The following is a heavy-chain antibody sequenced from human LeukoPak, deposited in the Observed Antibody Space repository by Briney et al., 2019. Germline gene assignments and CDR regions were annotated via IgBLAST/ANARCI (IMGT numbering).Heavy chain of an antibody. Sequence: GGSLRLSCAASGFTFSMYAMHWVRQAPGKGLEYVSAISSDGGSTYYANSVKGRFTISRDNSKNTLYLQMGSLRTEDMAVYYCVNYGMDVWGQGTTVTVSS. CDR1: GFTFSMYA. CDR3: VNYGMDV. V-gene: IGHV3-64*01. CDR2: ISSDGGST. J-gene: IGHJ6*02.